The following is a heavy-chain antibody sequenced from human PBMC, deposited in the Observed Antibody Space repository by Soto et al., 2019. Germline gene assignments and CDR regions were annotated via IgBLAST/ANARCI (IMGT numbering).Heavy chain of an antibody. D-gene: IGHD6-19*01. J-gene: IGHJ4*02. Sequence: EVHLLESGGGLVQPGGSVRLSCAASGFTFSDYAMTWVRQAPGRGLEWVSGIGGNGGLTYYADSVKGRFTISRDNYKNLVFMQMNGLRADDTAVYYCARIASTGCYIRGHFDHWGQGTLLTVSS. CDR3: ARIASTGCYIRGHFDH. CDR2: IGGNGGLT. V-gene: IGHV3-23*01. CDR1: GFTFSDYA.